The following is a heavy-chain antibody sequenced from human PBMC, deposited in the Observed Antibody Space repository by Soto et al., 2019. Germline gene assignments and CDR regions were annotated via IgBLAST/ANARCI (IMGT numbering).Heavy chain of an antibody. D-gene: IGHD5-12*01. V-gene: IGHV4-30-4*01. CDR3: ARVGSGYDPVFDY. CDR1: GGSISGDYY. J-gene: IGHJ4*02. CDR2: IYYSAGT. Sequence: QVQLQESGPGLVKPSQTLSLTCTVSGGSISGDYYWSWIRQPPGKGLEWIGHIYYSAGTFDNPSLKSRAFISIDTSKNQFSLRLNSVTAADTAVYYCARVGSGYDPVFDYWGQGALVTVSS.